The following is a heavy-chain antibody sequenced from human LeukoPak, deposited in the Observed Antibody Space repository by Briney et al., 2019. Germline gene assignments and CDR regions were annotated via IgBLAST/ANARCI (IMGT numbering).Heavy chain of an antibody. CDR1: GFAFSDYS. J-gene: IGHJ4*02. V-gene: IGHV3-48*01. Sequence: GGSLRLSCAASGFAFSDYSMNWVRQAPGKGLEWVSYLSSSDNTIHYADSVKGRFTISRDNSKNTLYLQMNSLRAEDTAVYYCAREDCSGGSCNFDYWGQGTLVTVSS. CDR3: AREDCSGGSCNFDY. CDR2: LSSSDNTI. D-gene: IGHD2-15*01.